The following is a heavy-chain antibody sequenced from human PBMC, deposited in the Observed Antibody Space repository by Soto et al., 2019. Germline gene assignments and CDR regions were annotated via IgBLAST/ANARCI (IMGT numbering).Heavy chain of an antibody. D-gene: IGHD3-3*01. CDR2: ISGSDGST. CDR3: AKDSGPDFWSGYYRFGWFDP. J-gene: IGHJ5*02. CDR1: GFTFSSYA. V-gene: IGHV3-23*01. Sequence: GGSLRLSCAASGFTFSSYAMSWVRQAPGKGLEWVSAISGSDGSTYYADSVKGRFTISRDNSTNTLYLQMNSLRAEDTAVYYCAKDSGPDFWSGYYRFGWFDPWGQGTLVTVSS.